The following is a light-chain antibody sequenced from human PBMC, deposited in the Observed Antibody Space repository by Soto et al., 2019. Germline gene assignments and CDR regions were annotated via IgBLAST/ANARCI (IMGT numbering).Light chain of an antibody. CDR2: EVS. Sequence: QSVLTQPASVSGAPGQSITSPCTGTSSDVGNYNFVSWYQHHPGKAPKLMIYEVSHRPSGISNRFSGSKSGNTASLPISGLQAEDESNYYFSSHTTGTHVAFGVGTQLNAL. CDR3: SSHTTGTHVA. CDR1: SSDVGNYNF. J-gene: IGLJ2*01. V-gene: IGLV2-14*01.